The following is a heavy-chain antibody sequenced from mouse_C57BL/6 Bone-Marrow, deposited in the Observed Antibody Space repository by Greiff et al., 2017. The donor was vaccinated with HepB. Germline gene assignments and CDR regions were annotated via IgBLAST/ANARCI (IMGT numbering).Heavy chain of an antibody. Sequence: VQLQQSGPELVKPGASVKISCKASGYSFTDYNMNWVKQSNGKSLEWIGVINPNYGTTSYNQKFKGKATLTVDQSSSTAYMQLNSLTSEDSAVYYCARGPLWLRRTPHYYAMDYWGQGTSVTVSS. V-gene: IGHV1-39*01. CDR3: ARGPLWLRRTPHYYAMDY. J-gene: IGHJ4*01. D-gene: IGHD2-2*01. CDR2: INPNYGTT. CDR1: GYSFTDYN.